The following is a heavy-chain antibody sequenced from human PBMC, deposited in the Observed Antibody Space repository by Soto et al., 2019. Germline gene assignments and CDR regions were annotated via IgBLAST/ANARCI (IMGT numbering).Heavy chain of an antibody. Sequence: VQLVESGGGVVQPGRSLRLSCAASGFTFSNFGMHWGRQAPGKGLEWVAAISADGSDKYFSDSVKGRFTISRDNSKNTLFLQMNSLRVEDTAVYYCTKGSEVARQELDYWGQGNLVTVSS. CDR1: GFTFSNFG. V-gene: IGHV3-30*18. CDR3: TKGSEVARQELDY. D-gene: IGHD3-3*01. J-gene: IGHJ4*02. CDR2: ISADGSDK.